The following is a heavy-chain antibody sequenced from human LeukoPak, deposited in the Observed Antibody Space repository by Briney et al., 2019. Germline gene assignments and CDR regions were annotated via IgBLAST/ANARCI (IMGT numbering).Heavy chain of an antibody. Sequence: SSETLSLTCTVSGGSISSSSYYWGWIRQPPGKGLEWIGSIYYSGSTYYNPSLKSRVTISVDTSQNQFSLKLSSVTAADTAVYYCARGGGRYYDILTGYRVPHDAFDIWGQGTMVTVSS. CDR2: IYYSGST. V-gene: IGHV4-39*07. CDR1: GGSISSSSYY. D-gene: IGHD3-9*01. J-gene: IGHJ3*02. CDR3: ARGGGRYYDILTGYRVPHDAFDI.